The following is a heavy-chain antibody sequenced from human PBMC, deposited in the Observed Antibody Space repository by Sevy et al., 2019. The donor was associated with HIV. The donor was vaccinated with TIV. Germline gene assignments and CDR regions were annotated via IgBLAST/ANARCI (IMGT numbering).Heavy chain of an antibody. CDR3: TTDYGYFGDLLYCLAPPNY. Sequence: GGSLRLSCVSSGFTFTNAWMRWVRQAPGKGLEWVGRIKSRTDGGAIDYAAPVKGRFTISRDDSKNTLFLQMNSLKTEDTALYYCTTDYGYFGDLLYCLAPPNYGGQGTLVTVSS. CDR1: GFTFTNAW. J-gene: IGHJ4*02. D-gene: IGHD3-10*01. CDR2: IKSRTDGGAI. V-gene: IGHV3-15*01.